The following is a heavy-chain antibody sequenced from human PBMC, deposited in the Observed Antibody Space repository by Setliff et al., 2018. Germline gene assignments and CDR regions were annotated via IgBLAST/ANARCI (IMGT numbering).Heavy chain of an antibody. CDR2: IKKDGSGNKT. Sequence: GGSLRLSCAASGFTFSTYWMTWVRQAPGKGLECVANIKKDGSGNKTFHADSVKGRFTISRDNSKNTLYLQMNGLRVDDSAVYHCARDLPVVTWGQGTLVTVSS. D-gene: IGHD2-15*01. J-gene: IGHJ5*02. CDR3: ARDLPVVT. CDR1: GFTFSTYW. V-gene: IGHV3-7*03.